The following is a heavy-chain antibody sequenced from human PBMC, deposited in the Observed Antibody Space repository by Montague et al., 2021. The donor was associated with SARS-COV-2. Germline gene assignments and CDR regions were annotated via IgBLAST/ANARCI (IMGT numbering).Heavy chain of an antibody. Sequence: SDTLSLTRAVYGGSFSDNYWSWIRKHPGKGLEWIGEINHRGTSNYNPSLKSRVSISVDTSKNQFSLYLGSVTAADTAVYYCARGRQHFNMIVVVMTGGEYYFDYWGQGTLVTVSS. V-gene: IGHV4-34*01. CDR3: ARGRQHFNMIVVVMTGGEYYFDY. CDR1: GGSFSDNY. J-gene: IGHJ4*02. D-gene: IGHD3-22*01. CDR2: INHRGTS.